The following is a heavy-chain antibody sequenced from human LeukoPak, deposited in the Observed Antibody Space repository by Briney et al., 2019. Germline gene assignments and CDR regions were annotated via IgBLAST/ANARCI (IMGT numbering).Heavy chain of an antibody. V-gene: IGHV1-2*02. Sequence: ASVKVSCKASGYTFTGYYMHRVRQAPGQGLEWMGWINPNSGGTNYAQKFQGRVTMTRDTSISTAYMELSRLRSDDTAVYYCARGASIPIFGVVILEGGFDPWGQGTLVTVSS. D-gene: IGHD3-3*01. CDR1: GYTFTGYY. CDR2: INPNSGGT. J-gene: IGHJ5*02. CDR3: ARGASIPIFGVVILEGGFDP.